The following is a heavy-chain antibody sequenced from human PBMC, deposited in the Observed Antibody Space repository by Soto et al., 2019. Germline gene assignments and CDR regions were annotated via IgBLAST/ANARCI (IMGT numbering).Heavy chain of an antibody. Sequence: PSETLSLTCTVSGGSISSGGYYWSWIRQHPGKGLEWIGYIYYSGSTYYNPSLKSRVTISVDTSKNQFSLKLSSVTAADTAVYYCAREGSDYGGKEIDYWGQGTLVTVSS. V-gene: IGHV4-31*03. CDR1: GGSISSGGYY. CDR3: AREGSDYGGKEIDY. J-gene: IGHJ4*02. CDR2: IYYSGST. D-gene: IGHD4-17*01.